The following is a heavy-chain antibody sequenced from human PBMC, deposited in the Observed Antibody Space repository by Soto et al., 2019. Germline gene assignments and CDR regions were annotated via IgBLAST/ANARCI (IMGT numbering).Heavy chain of an antibody. CDR2: IYHSGST. D-gene: IGHD6-13*01. CDR3: ARGSLSSSWYYYYGMDV. CDR1: GGSISSGGYS. J-gene: IGHJ6*02. Sequence: TLYLTCAVSGGSISSGGYSWSWIRQPPGKGLEWIGYIYHSGSTYYNPSLKSRVTISVDRSKNQFSLKLSSVAAADTAVYYCARGSLSSSWYYYYGMDVWGQGTTVTVSS. V-gene: IGHV4-30-2*01.